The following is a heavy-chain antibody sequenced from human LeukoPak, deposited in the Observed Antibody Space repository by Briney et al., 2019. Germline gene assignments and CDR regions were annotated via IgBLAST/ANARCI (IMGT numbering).Heavy chain of an antibody. CDR1: GYTFSNFD. D-gene: IGHD2-2*01. Sequence: ASVKVSCKASGYTFSNFDINWVRQAPGQGLEWMGWMNPVSGDAGSAQKFQGRVTLTRNTSITTAYMELSSLRSDDTALYYCARARMGTAALYWGQGTLVTVSS. J-gene: IGHJ4*02. CDR3: ARARMGTAALY. V-gene: IGHV1-8*01. CDR2: MNPVSGDA.